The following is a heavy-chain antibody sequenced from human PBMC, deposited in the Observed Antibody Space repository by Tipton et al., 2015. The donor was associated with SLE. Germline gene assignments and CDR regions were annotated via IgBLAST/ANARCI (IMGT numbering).Heavy chain of an antibody. CDR1: GFTFTRHA. J-gene: IGHJ4*02. D-gene: IGHD6-6*01. CDR2: ISGSGRDT. V-gene: IGHV3-23*01. CDR3: AKQRAYFSSSSVDS. Sequence: SLRLSCAASGFTFTRHAMSWVRQAPGKGLEWVSTISGSGRDTYYADSVKGRFTVSRDPSKNTLYLRMNSLRAEDTAVYYCAKQRAYFSSSSVDSWGQGTLVTVSS.